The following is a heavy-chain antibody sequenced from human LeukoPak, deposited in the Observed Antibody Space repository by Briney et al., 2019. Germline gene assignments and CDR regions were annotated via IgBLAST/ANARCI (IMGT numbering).Heavy chain of an antibody. CDR3: ARLRYYDFWSGYYTGAVDHFDY. Sequence: ASVTVSCKASGYTFTSYGISWVRQAPGQGLEWMGWISAYNGNTNYAQKLQGRVTMTTDTSTSTAYMELRSLRSDDTAVYYCARLRYYDFWSGYYTGAVDHFDYWGQGTLVTVSS. CDR2: ISAYNGNT. J-gene: IGHJ4*02. D-gene: IGHD3-3*01. V-gene: IGHV1-18*01. CDR1: GYTFTSYG.